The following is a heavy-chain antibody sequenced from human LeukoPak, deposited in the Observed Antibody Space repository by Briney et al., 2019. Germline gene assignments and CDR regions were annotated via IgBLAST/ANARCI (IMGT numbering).Heavy chain of an antibody. Sequence: PGGSLRLSCAASGFTFSTNAMTWVRQAPGKGPEWVANIKQDGSEKYYVDSVKGRFTISRDNAKNSLYLQMNSLRAEDTAVYYCAKVEAVAGFDYWGQGTLVTVSS. CDR2: IKQDGSEK. CDR3: AKVEAVAGFDY. V-gene: IGHV3-7*03. J-gene: IGHJ4*02. CDR1: GFTFSTNA. D-gene: IGHD6-19*01.